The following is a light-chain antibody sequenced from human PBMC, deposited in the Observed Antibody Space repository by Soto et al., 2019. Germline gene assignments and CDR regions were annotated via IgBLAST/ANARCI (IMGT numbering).Light chain of an antibody. CDR3: CSFSFAGSSTV. CDR2: EGS. Sequence: QSALTQPASVSGSPGQSITISCTGTSSDVGDYNLVSWYQQHPGNVPKLIIYEGSKRPSGVSDRFSGSKSGNTASLTISGLQAEDEGDYYCCSFSFAGSSTVFGTGNKLTVL. CDR1: SSDVGDYNL. J-gene: IGLJ1*01. V-gene: IGLV2-23*03.